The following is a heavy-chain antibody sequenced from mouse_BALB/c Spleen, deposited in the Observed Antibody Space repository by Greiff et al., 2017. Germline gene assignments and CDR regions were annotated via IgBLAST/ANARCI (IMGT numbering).Heavy chain of an antibody. D-gene: IGHD2-1*01. J-gene: IGHJ4*01. CDR3: ARRVYYGNYFYYAMDY. Sequence: EVQLQESGPGLVKPSQSLSLTCTVTGYSITSDYAWNWIRQFPGNKLEWMGYISYSGSTSYNPSLKSRISITRDTSKNQFFLQLNSVTTEDTATYYCARRVYYGNYFYYAMDYWGQGTSVTVSS. CDR2: ISYSGST. V-gene: IGHV3-2*02. CDR1: GYSITSDYA.